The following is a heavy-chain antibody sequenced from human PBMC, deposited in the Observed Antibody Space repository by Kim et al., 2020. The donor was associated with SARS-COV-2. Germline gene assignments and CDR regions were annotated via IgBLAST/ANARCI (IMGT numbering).Heavy chain of an antibody. Sequence: GGSLRLSCAGSGFIFSSYSMNWVRQAPGKGLEWVSSISSNSIYIYDADSVKGRFTISRDTAKNSLYLQMYSLRAEDTAVYYCARGMIIAGAHWYFDLWGRGTLVTVSS. V-gene: IGHV3-21*01. D-gene: IGHD1-26*01. CDR2: ISSNSIYI. CDR1: GFIFSSYS. CDR3: ARGMIIAGAHWYFDL. J-gene: IGHJ2*01.